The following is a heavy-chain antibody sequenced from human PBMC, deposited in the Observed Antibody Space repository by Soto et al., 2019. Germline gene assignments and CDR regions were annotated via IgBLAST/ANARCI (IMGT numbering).Heavy chain of an antibody. V-gene: IGHV3-33*01. J-gene: IGHJ6*02. CDR2: IWYDGSNK. CDR3: ARGTASGEFYYYYGMDV. D-gene: IGHD3-10*01. Sequence: QVQLVESGGGVVQPVRSLRLYCAASGFTFSSYGMHWVRQAPGKGLEWVAVIWYDGSNKYYADSVKGRFTISRDNSKNTLYLQMNSLRAEDTAVYYCARGTASGEFYYYYGMDVWGQGTTVTVSS. CDR1: GFTFSSYG.